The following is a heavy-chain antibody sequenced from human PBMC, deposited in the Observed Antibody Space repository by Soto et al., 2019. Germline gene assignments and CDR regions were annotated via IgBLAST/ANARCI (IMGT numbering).Heavy chain of an antibody. D-gene: IGHD2-2*01. CDR2: IWYDGSNK. Sequence: QVQLVESGGGVVQPGRSLRLSCAASGLTFSSYGMHWVRQAPGKGLEWVAVIWYDGSNKYYADSVKGRFTISRDNSKNTLDLQMNSLRAEDTAVYYCASIVVPAANAFDIWGQGTMVTVSS. V-gene: IGHV3-33*01. CDR3: ASIVVPAANAFDI. J-gene: IGHJ3*02. CDR1: GLTFSSYG.